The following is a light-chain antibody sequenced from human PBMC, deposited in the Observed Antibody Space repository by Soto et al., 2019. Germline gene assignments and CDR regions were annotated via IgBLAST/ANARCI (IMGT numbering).Light chain of an antibody. CDR1: QGIRDD. CDR2: AAS. Sequence: AIQMTQSPSSLSASVGDRVTITCRASQGIRDDLAWYRQRPGKAPKLLIYAASNLQSGVPSRFSGSGSGTDFTLIISSLQPEDFATYYCLQDYDYPYTFGQGTKLEIK. V-gene: IGKV1-6*01. J-gene: IGKJ2*01. CDR3: LQDYDYPYT.